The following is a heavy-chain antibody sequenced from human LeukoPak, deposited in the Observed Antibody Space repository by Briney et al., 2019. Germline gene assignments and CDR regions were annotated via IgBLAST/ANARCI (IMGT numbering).Heavy chain of an antibody. V-gene: IGHV3-7*01. CDR1: GFTFSSYW. J-gene: IGHJ5*02. Sequence: GGSLRLSCAASGFTFSSYWMNWVRQAPGKGLEWVANIKQDGSEKKYVDSVKGRFTISRGNAKNSLYLQMNSLRAEDTAMYYCMTASRSSSWPPPTWGQGTLVTVSS. CDR2: IKQDGSEK. CDR3: MTASRSSSWPPPT. D-gene: IGHD6-13*01.